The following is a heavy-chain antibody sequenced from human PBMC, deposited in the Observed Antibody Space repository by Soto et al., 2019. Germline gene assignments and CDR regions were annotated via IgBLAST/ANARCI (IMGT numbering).Heavy chain of an antibody. CDR1: GFTFSFES. D-gene: IGHD7-27*01. V-gene: IGHV3-23*01. J-gene: IGHJ1*01. Sequence: EVQVLESGGGLVQPGGSLRLSCAASGFTFSFESMTWVRQAPGKGLEGVSTITDNGRTTYYADSVKGRFTISRANSRNSRQRHSSTIRAEETAQIYGRIGGWGSRIEHWGLGPLVTVAA. CDR2: ITDNGRTT. CDR3: RIGGWGSRIEH.